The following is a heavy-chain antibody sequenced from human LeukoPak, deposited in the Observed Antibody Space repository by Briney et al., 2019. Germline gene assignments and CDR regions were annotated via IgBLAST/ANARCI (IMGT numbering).Heavy chain of an antibody. Sequence: GESLKISCKGSGYSFISYWIGWVRQMPGKGLEWMGIIYPGDSDTRYSPSFQGQVTISADKSISTAYLQWSSLKASDTAMYYCARTSHSRYYDSSGDYYWGQGTLVTVSS. CDR1: GYSFISYW. D-gene: IGHD3-22*01. CDR3: ARTSHSRYYDSSGDYY. J-gene: IGHJ4*02. CDR2: IYPGDSDT. V-gene: IGHV5-51*01.